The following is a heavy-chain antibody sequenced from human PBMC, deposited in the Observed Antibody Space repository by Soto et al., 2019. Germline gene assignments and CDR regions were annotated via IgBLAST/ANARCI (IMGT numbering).Heavy chain of an antibody. CDR2: IYYSGST. Sequence: SETLSLTCTVSGGSISSGGYYWSWIRQHPGKGLERIGYIYYSGSTYYNPSLKSRVTISVDTSKNQFSLKLSSVTAADTAVYYCARPRAVRGYSGYDGIYWYFDLWGRGTLVTVSS. CDR3: ARPRAVRGYSGYDGIYWYFDL. J-gene: IGHJ2*01. CDR1: GGSISSGGYY. V-gene: IGHV4-31*03. D-gene: IGHD5-12*01.